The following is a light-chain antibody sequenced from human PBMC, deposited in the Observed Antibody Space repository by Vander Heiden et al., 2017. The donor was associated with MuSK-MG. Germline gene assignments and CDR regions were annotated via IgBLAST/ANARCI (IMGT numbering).Light chain of an antibody. CDR2: AAS. V-gene: IGKV1-9*01. CDR1: QGISSY. CDR3: QQLNSYPRN. J-gene: IGKJ4*01. Sequence: DIQLTQSPSFLSASVGDRVTITCRASQGISSYLAWYQQKPGKAPKLLFYAASTLQSGVPSRFSGSGSGTEFTLTISSLQPEDFATYYCQQLNSYPRNFGGGTKVEIK.